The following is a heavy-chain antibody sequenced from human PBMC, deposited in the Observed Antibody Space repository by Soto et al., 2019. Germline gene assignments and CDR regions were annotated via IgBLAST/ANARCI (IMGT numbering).Heavy chain of an antibody. CDR2: ISYDGSNK. CDR3: ARDFFRASSGTLDY. CDR1: GFTFSSYG. D-gene: IGHD3-10*01. Sequence: GGSLRLSCAASGFTFSSYGMHWVRQAPGKGLEWVAVISYDGSNKYYADSVKGRFTISRDNSKNTLYLRMNSLRAEDTAVYYCARDFFRASSGTLDYWGQGTLVTVSS. V-gene: IGHV3-30*03. J-gene: IGHJ4*02.